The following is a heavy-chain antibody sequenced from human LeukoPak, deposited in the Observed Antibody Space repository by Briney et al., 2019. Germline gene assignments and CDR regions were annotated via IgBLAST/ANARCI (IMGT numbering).Heavy chain of an antibody. V-gene: IGHV1-46*01. D-gene: IGHD2-15*01. J-gene: IGHJ3*02. CDR2: INPSGGST. CDR1: GYTFTSYY. Sequence: ASVKVSCKASGYTFTSYYMHWVRQAPGQGLEWMGIINPSGGSTSYAQKFQGSVTMTRDTSTSTVYMELSSLRSEDTAVYYCARDHCSGGSCPRGAFDIWGQGTMVTVSS. CDR3: ARDHCSGGSCPRGAFDI.